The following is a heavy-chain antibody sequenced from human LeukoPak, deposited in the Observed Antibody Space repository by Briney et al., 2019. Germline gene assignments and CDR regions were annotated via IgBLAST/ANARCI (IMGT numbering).Heavy chain of an antibody. CDR1: GFTFANYG. J-gene: IGHJ4*02. CDR3: AKDSSTSGAPDY. CDR2: ISWNSGSI. D-gene: IGHD2-2*01. V-gene: IGHV3-9*01. Sequence: GGSLRLFCAASGFTFANYGMHWVRLAPGGGLEWVSGISWNSGSIGYADSVKGRFTISRDNAKNSLYLQMNSLRAEDTALYYCAKDSSTSGAPDYWGQGTLVTVSS.